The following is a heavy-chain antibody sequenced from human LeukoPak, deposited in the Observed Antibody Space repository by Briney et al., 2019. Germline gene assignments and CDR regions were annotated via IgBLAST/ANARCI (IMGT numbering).Heavy chain of an antibody. D-gene: IGHD6-19*01. V-gene: IGHV3-23*01. Sequence: GGSLRLSCAASGFTFSSYAMSWVRQAPGKGLEWVSATSGSGGSTYYADSVKGRFTISRDNSKNTLYLQMNSLRAEDTAVYYCAKVTQAVAHLLHFDYWGQGTLVTVSS. J-gene: IGHJ4*02. CDR3: AKVTQAVAHLLHFDY. CDR1: GFTFSSYA. CDR2: TSGSGGST.